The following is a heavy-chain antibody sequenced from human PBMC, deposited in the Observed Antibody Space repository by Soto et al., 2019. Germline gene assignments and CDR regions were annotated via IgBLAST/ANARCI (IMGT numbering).Heavy chain of an antibody. D-gene: IGHD3-10*01. Sequence: QVQLVESGGGVVQPGRSLRLSCAASGFTFSSYAMHWVRQAPGKGLEWVAVISYDGSNKYYADSVKGRFTISRDNSKNTLYLQMNGLRAEDTAVYYCARDGLLWFGEIGYYYYYYGMDVWGQGTTVTVSS. CDR2: ISYDGSNK. CDR3: ARDGLLWFGEIGYYYYYYGMDV. CDR1: GFTFSSYA. J-gene: IGHJ6*02. V-gene: IGHV3-30-3*01.